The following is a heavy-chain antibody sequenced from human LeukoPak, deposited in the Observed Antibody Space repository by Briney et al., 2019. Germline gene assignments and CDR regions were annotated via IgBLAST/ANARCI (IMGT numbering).Heavy chain of an antibody. Sequence: ASVKVSCKASEYTFGSYDINWVRQATGQGLEWMGWMNPSSGDTGYAQKFQGRVTMTRDTSISTAYMELSRLRSDDTAVYYCAREVELRDFYMDVWGKGTTVTVSS. V-gene: IGHV1-8*01. J-gene: IGHJ6*03. CDR1: EYTFGSYD. CDR3: AREVELRDFYMDV. CDR2: MNPSSGDT. D-gene: IGHD1-7*01.